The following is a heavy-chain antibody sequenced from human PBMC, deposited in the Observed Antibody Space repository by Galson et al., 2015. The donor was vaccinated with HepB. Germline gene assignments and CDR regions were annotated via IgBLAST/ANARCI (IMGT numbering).Heavy chain of an antibody. CDR2: INSDGGSA. J-gene: IGHJ4*02. D-gene: IGHD4-17*01. Sequence: SLRLSCAASGFTFSSHWMHWVRQGPGKGLVWVSDINSDGGSASYADSVKGRFTISRDNAKNTLYLQMNSLRAEDTAVYYCARHLGGDYVGPTGYWGQGTLVTVSS. CDR1: GFTFSSHW. CDR3: ARHLGGDYVGPTGY. V-gene: IGHV3-74*01.